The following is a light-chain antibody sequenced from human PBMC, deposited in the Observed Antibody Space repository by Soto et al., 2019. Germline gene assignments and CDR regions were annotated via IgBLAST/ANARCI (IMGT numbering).Light chain of an antibody. CDR1: QSVSSSY. J-gene: IGKJ5*01. CDR3: QQRYRWPPIT. Sequence: EIVLTQSPGTLSLSPGERATLSCRASQSVSSSYLAWYQQKPGQAPRLLIYGASSRATGVPARFSGSGSGTDFTLTISSLEPEDFAVYYCQQRYRWPPITFGQGTRLEIK. CDR2: GAS. V-gene: IGKV3D-20*02.